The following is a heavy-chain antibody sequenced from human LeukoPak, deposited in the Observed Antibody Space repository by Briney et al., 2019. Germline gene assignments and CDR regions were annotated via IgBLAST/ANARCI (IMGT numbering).Heavy chain of an antibody. Sequence: GASVKVSCKASGYTFTSYDINWVRQATGQGLEWMGWMNPNSGNTGYAQKFQGRVTMTTDTSTSTAYMELRSLRSDDTAVYYCALSGSYAPFDYWGQGTLVTVSS. CDR2: MNPNSGNT. V-gene: IGHV1-8*01. J-gene: IGHJ4*02. CDR1: GYTFTSYD. D-gene: IGHD1-26*01. CDR3: ALSGSYAPFDY.